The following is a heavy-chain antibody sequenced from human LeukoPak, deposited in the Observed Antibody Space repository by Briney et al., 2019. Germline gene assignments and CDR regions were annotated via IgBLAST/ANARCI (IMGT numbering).Heavy chain of an antibody. CDR3: AKAMADIVVVPAAIGGEENY. Sequence: GGSLRLSCAASGFTFSTYGMHWVRQAPGKGLEWVAVISYDGSNKYYADSVKGRFTISRDNSKNTLYLQMNSLRAEDTAVYYCAKAMADIVVVPAAIGGEENYWGQGTLVTVSS. V-gene: IGHV3-30*18. J-gene: IGHJ4*02. CDR1: GFTFSTYG. CDR2: ISYDGSNK. D-gene: IGHD2-2*02.